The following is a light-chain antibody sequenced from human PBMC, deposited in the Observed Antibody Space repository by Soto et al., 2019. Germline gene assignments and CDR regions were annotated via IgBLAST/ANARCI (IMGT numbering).Light chain of an antibody. V-gene: IGKV3-20*01. CDR3: QQYGSPPQT. CDR2: GAS. CDR1: QSVSSSY. Sequence: EIVLTQSPGTLSLSPGEGVTLSCRASQSVSSSYLAWYQQKRGQAPRLLIYGASSRATGIPDRFSGSGSGTDFTLTISRLEPEDFAVYFCQQYGSPPQTFGQGTKVDIK. J-gene: IGKJ1*01.